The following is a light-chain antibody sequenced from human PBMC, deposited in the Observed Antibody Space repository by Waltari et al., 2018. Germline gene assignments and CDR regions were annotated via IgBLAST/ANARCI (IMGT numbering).Light chain of an antibody. Sequence: QSVLTQPPSASGTPGPRVTISCSGSSSTIGSNPVSWYQLLPGTAPKLLIYTNSQRPSGVPDRFSGSKSGTSASLAISGLQSDDEADYYCAAWDDSLNGVVFGGGTKLTVL. J-gene: IGLJ2*01. CDR1: SSTIGSNP. CDR3: AAWDDSLNGVV. V-gene: IGLV1-44*01. CDR2: TNS.